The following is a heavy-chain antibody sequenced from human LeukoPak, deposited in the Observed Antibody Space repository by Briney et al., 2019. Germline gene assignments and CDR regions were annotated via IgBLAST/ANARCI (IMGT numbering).Heavy chain of an antibody. D-gene: IGHD3-22*01. CDR2: ISWDNSTV. J-gene: IGHJ5*02. CDR3: ARDLGQYYDTSDNWFDP. Sequence: GGSLRLSCEVSGFTFDDYAMHWVRQAPGKGIEWVSSISWDNSTVAYADFVRGRFTISRDNAKNTLNLQMNSLRAEDTAVYYCARDLGQYYDTSDNWFDPWGQGTLVTVSS. CDR1: GFTFDDYA. V-gene: IGHV3-9*01.